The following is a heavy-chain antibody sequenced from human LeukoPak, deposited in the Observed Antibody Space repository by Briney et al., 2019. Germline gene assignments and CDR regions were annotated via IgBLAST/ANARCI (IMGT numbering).Heavy chain of an antibody. Sequence: GGSLRLSCAASGFTFSNIAMSWVRQAPGKGLEWVSGISGSGGNTYYADSAKGRFTISRDNSKNTLYLQMNSLRAEDTAVYYCARVGAAAGGGYFDYWGQGTLVTVSS. V-gene: IGHV3-23*01. CDR1: GFTFSNIA. CDR2: ISGSGGNT. D-gene: IGHD6-13*01. CDR3: ARVGAAAGGGYFDY. J-gene: IGHJ4*02.